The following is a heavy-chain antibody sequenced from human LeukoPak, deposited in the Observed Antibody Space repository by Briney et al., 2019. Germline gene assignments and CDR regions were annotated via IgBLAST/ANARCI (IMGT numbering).Heavy chain of an antibody. CDR3: ATAGGYSYGSRFDR. Sequence: PGGSLRLSCVGYGFTFRASPVHWVRQTPERGLEWVALISYGGSPRYYADFVKGRFTISRDGSRNTVYLQMNSLRGDDTALYFCATAGGYSYGSRFDRWGQGTLVTVSS. D-gene: IGHD5-18*01. CDR2: ISYGGSPR. J-gene: IGHJ4*02. V-gene: IGHV3-30*04. CDR1: GFTFRASP.